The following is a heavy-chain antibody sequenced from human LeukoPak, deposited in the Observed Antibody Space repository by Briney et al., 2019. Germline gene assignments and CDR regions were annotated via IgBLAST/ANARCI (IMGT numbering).Heavy chain of an antibody. CDR1: GFTFSSNA. J-gene: IGHJ4*02. Sequence: QSGGSLRLSCAASGFTFSSNAISWVRQAPGKGLEWVSAISGSGGDTYYADSVKGRFTISRDNSKNTLYLQMNSLRDEDTAVYYCAKDPDLGALPPCCGQGTLVTVSS. CDR2: ISGSGGDT. V-gene: IGHV3-23*01. CDR3: AKDPDLGALPPC. D-gene: IGHD1-26*01.